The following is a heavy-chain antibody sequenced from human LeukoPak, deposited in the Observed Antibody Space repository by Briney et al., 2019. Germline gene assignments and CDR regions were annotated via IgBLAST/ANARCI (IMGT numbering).Heavy chain of an antibody. CDR3: AKHGGDFVR. V-gene: IGHV4-39*01. CDR1: GGYSSTTTTS. D-gene: IGHD2-21*02. CDR2: VFHSGST. J-gene: IGHJ5*02. Sequence: SETLSLTCTVSGGYSSTTTTSWGWIRQSPGKGVEWIGTVFHSGSTYYNPSLESRLTMYIDRSKNQFSLKLTSVTAADTAVYYCAKHGGDFVRWGQGALVTVSS.